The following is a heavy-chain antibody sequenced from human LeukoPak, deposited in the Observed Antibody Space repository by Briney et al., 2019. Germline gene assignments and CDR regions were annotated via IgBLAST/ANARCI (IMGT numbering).Heavy chain of an antibody. D-gene: IGHD3-9*01. CDR1: GNYW. CDR2: INSDGSWT. V-gene: IGHV3-74*01. Sequence: GGSLRLSCAASGNYWMHWVRQAPGKGLVWVSHINSDGSWTSYADSVKGRFTISKDNAKNTVYLQMNSLRAEDTAVYYCAKEAISGRYFDWLLDSGYYGMDVWGQGTTVTVSS. J-gene: IGHJ6*02. CDR3: AKEAISGRYFDWLLDSGYYGMDV.